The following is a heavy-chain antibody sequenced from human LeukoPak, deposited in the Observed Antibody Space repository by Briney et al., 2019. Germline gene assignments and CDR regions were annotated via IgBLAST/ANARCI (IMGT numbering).Heavy chain of an antibody. V-gene: IGHV3-72*01. CDR2: TRNKANSYTT. Sequence: QPGGSLRLSCAASGFTFSDHYMDWVRQAPGKGLEWVGRTRNKANSYTTEYAASVKCRFTISRDDSKNSLYLQMNSLKTEDTAVYYCARAHYDFWSGYYYDYWGQGTLVTVSS. CDR3: ARAHYDFWSGYYYDY. D-gene: IGHD3-3*01. CDR1: GFTFSDHY. J-gene: IGHJ4*02.